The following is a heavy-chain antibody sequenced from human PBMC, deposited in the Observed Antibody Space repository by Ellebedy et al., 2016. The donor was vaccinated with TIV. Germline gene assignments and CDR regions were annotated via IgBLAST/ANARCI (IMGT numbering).Heavy chain of an antibody. CDR2: IYPGDSDT. D-gene: IGHD3-22*01. Sequence: GGSLRLSCKGSGYNFTRHWIGWVRQMPGTGLEWMGIIYPGDSDTRYSPSFQGHVTFSVDKSVSTAYLQWGSLEASDTAMYYCARHARYSESDGYENYFDFWGRGTLVTVS. V-gene: IGHV5-51*01. CDR1: GYNFTRHW. CDR3: ARHARYSESDGYENYFDF. J-gene: IGHJ4*02.